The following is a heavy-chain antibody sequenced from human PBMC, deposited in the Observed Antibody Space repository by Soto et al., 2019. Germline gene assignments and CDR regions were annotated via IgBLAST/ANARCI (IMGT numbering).Heavy chain of an antibody. CDR3: ARGRPQKGGYCSSTSCYSYYYYYMDV. V-gene: IGHV4-59*01. CDR1: GGSISSYY. CDR2: IYYSGST. J-gene: IGHJ6*03. D-gene: IGHD2-2*01. Sequence: PSETLSLTCTVSGGSISSYYWSWIRQPPGKGLEWIGYIYYSGSTNYNPSLKSRVTILVDTSKNQFSPKLSSVTAADTAVYYCARGRPQKGGYCSSTSCYSYYYYYMDVWGKGTTVTVSS.